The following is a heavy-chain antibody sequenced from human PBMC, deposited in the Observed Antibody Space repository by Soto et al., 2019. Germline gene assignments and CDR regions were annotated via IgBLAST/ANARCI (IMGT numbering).Heavy chain of an antibody. Sequence: SETLSLTCTVSGGSISSGDYYWSWIRQPPGKGLEWIGYIYYSGSTYYNPSLKSRVTISVDTSKNQFSLKLSSVTAADTAVYYCARGDSSGWYYFDYWGQGTLVTVSS. J-gene: IGHJ4*02. V-gene: IGHV4-30-4*01. CDR2: IYYSGST. D-gene: IGHD6-19*01. CDR3: ARGDSSGWYYFDY. CDR1: GGSISSGDYY.